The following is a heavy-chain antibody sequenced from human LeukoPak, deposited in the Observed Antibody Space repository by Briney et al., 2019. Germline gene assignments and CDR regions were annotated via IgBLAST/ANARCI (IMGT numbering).Heavy chain of an antibody. CDR2: ISAYTGNT. Sequence: SVKVSCKASGYTFSSYGINWVRQTPGQGLEWMGWISAYTGNTNFAQNLQGRVTMTTDTSTSTAYMEVRSLRSDDTAVYYCARGLYGDQPDYWGQGTLVSVSS. CDR1: GYTFSSYG. J-gene: IGHJ4*02. D-gene: IGHD4-17*01. V-gene: IGHV1-18*01. CDR3: ARGLYGDQPDY.